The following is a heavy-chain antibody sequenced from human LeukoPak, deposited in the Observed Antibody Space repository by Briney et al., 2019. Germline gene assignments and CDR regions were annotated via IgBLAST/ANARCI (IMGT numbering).Heavy chain of an antibody. J-gene: IGHJ6*03. CDR3: ARVGEPYCSSTSCYYYYYMDV. Sequence: GASVKVSCKASGYTFTGYYMHWVRQAAGQGLEGMGWINPNSGGTNYAQKFQGRVTMTRDTSISTAYMELSRLRSDDTALYYCARVGEPYCSSTSCYYYYYMDVWGKGTTVTVSS. V-gene: IGHV1-2*02. CDR2: INPNSGGT. D-gene: IGHD2-2*01. CDR1: GYTFTGYY.